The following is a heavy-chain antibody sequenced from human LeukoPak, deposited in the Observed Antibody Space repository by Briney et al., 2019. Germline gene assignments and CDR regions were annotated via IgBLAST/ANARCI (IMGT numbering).Heavy chain of an antibody. Sequence: SETLSLTCTVSGGSISSYYWSWIRQPPGKGLEWIGYIYYSGSTNYNPSLKSRVTISVDTSKNQFSLKLSSVTAADTAVYYCARTRVGVQGTYVFDYWGQGTLVTVSS. CDR3: ARTRVGVQGTYVFDY. D-gene: IGHD2-15*01. V-gene: IGHV4-59*01. CDR1: GGSISSYY. CDR2: IYYSGST. J-gene: IGHJ4*02.